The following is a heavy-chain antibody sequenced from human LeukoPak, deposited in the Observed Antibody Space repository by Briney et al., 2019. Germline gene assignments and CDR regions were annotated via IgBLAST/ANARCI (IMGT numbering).Heavy chain of an antibody. J-gene: IGHJ6*03. D-gene: IGHD3-16*01. CDR1: GFTFSTYW. Sequence: GSLRLSCAASGFTFSTYWMSWVRQAPGKGLEWVANIRKDGSDIHYVDSVKGRFTISRDNSKNTLYLQMNSLRADGTAVFYCAKDGVILAPGESWYMDVWGSGTPVTVSS. V-gene: IGHV3-7*01. CDR3: AKDGVILAPGESWYMDV. CDR2: IRKDGSDI.